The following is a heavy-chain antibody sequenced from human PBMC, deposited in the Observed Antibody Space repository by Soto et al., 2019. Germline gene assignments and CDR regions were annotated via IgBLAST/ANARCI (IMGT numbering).Heavy chain of an antibody. D-gene: IGHD3-16*01. CDR1: GGSISSYY. CDR3: ARVLFGSNCWFDP. V-gene: IGHV4-59*01. J-gene: IGHJ5*02. CDR2: LYYSGST. Sequence: PSETLSLTCTVSGGSISSYYWSWIRQPPGKGLEWIGYLYYSGSTNYNPSLKSRVTISVDTSKNQFSLKLSSVTAADTAVYYCARVLFGSNCWFDPWGQGTLVTVSS.